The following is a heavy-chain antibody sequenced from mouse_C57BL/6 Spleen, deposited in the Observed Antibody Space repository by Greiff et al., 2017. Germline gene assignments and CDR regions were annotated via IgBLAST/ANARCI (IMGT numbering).Heavy chain of an antibody. J-gene: IGHJ3*01. D-gene: IGHD2-4*01. CDR2: ILPGSGST. CDR1: GYTFTGYW. Sequence: QVQLKQSGAELMKPGASVKLSCKATGYTFTGYWIGWVKQRPGHGLEWIGEILPGSGSTNYNEKFKGKATFTADTSSNTAYMQLSSLTTEDSAIYYCARRDGYDYDDGAWFAYWGQGTLVTVSA. V-gene: IGHV1-9*01. CDR3: ARRDGYDYDDGAWFAY.